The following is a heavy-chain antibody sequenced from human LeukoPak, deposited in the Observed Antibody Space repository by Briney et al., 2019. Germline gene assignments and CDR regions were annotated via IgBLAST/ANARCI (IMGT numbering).Heavy chain of an antibody. D-gene: IGHD6-19*01. Sequence: GGSLRLSCAASGFTFSSYAMSWVRQAPGKGLEWVSAISGSGTSTYYADSAKGRFTISRDNSKNTLYLQMNSLRAEDTALYYCAKEDWQWDFDYWGQGTLVTVSS. V-gene: IGHV3-23*01. CDR1: GFTFSSYA. CDR2: ISGSGTST. CDR3: AKEDWQWDFDY. J-gene: IGHJ4*02.